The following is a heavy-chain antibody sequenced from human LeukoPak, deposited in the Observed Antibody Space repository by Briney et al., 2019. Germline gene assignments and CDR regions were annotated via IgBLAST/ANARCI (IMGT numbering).Heavy chain of an antibody. J-gene: IGHJ4*02. CDR3: ARVDPDSSSTLEVFDY. V-gene: IGHV4-59*01. D-gene: IGHD6-6*01. CDR2: IYYSGST. CDR1: GGSISSYY. Sequence: SETLSLTCTVPGGSISSYYWSWIRQPPGKGLEWIGYIYYSGSTNYNPSLKSRVTISVDTSKNQFSLKLSSVTAADTAVYYCARVDPDSSSTLEVFDYWGQGTLVTVSS.